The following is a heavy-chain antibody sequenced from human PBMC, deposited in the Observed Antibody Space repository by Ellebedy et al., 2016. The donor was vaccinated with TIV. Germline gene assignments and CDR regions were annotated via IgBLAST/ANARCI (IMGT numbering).Heavy chain of an antibody. CDR2: IKQDGSEK. V-gene: IGHV3-7*03. Sequence: GESLKISCAAPGFTFSHNSITWVRQAPGTGLEWVANIKQDGSEKYYVDSVKGRFTVSSDNAKNSLFLQMNNLRAGDAAVYYCARERPMSSIRRINWYDPWGQGTLVTVSS. J-gene: IGHJ5*02. D-gene: IGHD6-13*01. CDR3: ARERPMSSIRRINWYDP. CDR1: GFTFSHNS.